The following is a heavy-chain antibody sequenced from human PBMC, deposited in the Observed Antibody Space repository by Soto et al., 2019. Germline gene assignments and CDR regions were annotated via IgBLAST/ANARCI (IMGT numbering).Heavy chain of an antibody. Sequence: SETLSLTCAVSGGSISSGGYSWSWIRQPPGKGLEWIGYIYHSGSTYYNPSLKSRVTIPVDRSKNQFSLKLSSVTAADTAVYYCARGGGGYSAGYFDYWGQGTLVTVSS. D-gene: IGHD3-22*01. J-gene: IGHJ4*02. CDR2: IYHSGST. V-gene: IGHV4-30-2*01. CDR1: GGSISSGGYS. CDR3: ARGGGGYSAGYFDY.